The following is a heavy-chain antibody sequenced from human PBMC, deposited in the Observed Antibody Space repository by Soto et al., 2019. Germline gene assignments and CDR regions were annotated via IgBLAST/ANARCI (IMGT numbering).Heavy chain of an antibody. D-gene: IGHD3-10*01. Sequence: QVQLVQSGAEVKKPGSSVKVSCKASGGTFSSYTISWVRQAPGQGLEWMGRIIPILGIANYAQKFQGRVTITADKSTSTAYMELSSLRSEDTAVYYCARGPMVRGVMDYYGMDVRGQGTTVTVSS. CDR3: ARGPMVRGVMDYYGMDV. J-gene: IGHJ6*02. CDR2: IIPILGIA. V-gene: IGHV1-69*02. CDR1: GGTFSSYT.